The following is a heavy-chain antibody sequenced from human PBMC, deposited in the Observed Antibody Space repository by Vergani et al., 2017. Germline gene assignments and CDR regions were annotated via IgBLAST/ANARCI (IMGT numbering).Heavy chain of an antibody. CDR1: GFTFSSYS. CDR2: ISSSSTI. D-gene: IGHD4-23*01. V-gene: IGHV3-48*02. J-gene: IGHJ4*02. CDR3: ARDPSTDYGGNPYYFDY. Sequence: EVQLVESGGGLVQPGGSLRLSCAASGFTFSSYSMNWVRQAPGKGLEWVSYISSSSTIYYADSVKGRFTISRDNDKNSLYLQMNSLRDEDTAVYYCARDPSTDYGGNPYYFDYWGQGTLVTVSS.